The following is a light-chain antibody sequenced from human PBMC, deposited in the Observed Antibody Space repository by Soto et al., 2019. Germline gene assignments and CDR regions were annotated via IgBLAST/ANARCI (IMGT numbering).Light chain of an antibody. CDR2: GAS. CDR1: QSVLYSSNNKIY. Sequence: DIVMTQSPDSLAVSLGERATINCKSSQSVLYSSNNKIYLAWYQQKPGQAPRLLIYGASSRATGIPDRFSGSGSGTDFTLTISRLEPEDFAVYYCQQYGSSSITFGQGARLEIK. CDR3: QQYGSSSIT. J-gene: IGKJ5*01. V-gene: IGKV4-1*01.